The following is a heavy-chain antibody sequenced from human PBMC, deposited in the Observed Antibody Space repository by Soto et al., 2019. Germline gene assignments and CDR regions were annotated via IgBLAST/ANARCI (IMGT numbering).Heavy chain of an antibody. Sequence: ASVKVSCKVSGYTLTELSMHWVRQAPGKGLEWMGGFDPEDGETIYAQKFQGRVTMTEDTSTDTAYMELSSLRSEDTAVYYCACAKTYYYDSSGYRYYFDYWGQGTLVTVSS. CDR3: ACAKTYYYDSSGYRYYFDY. CDR1: GYTLTELS. V-gene: IGHV1-24*01. J-gene: IGHJ4*02. D-gene: IGHD3-22*01. CDR2: FDPEDGET.